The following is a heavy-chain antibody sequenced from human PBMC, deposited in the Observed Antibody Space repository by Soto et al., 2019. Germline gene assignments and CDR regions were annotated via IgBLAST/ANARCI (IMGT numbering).Heavy chain of an antibody. J-gene: IGHJ6*03. CDR2: IWYDGSNK. D-gene: IGHD4-17*01. CDR1: GFTFSSYG. V-gene: IGHV3-33*01. CDR3: ARFHDYGDPRYYYYYMDV. Sequence: GGSLRLSCAASGFTFSSYGMHWVRQAPGKGLEWVAVIWYDGSNKYYADSVKGRFTISRDNSKNTLYLQMNSLRAEDTAVYYCARFHDYGDPRYYYYYMDVWGKGTTVTVSS.